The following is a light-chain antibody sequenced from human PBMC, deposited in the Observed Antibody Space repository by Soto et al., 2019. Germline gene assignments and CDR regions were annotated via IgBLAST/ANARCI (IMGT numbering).Light chain of an antibody. CDR1: QSVSSY. V-gene: IGKV3-11*01. Sequence: EIVLTQSPATLSLSPGERATLSCRASQSVSSYLAWYQQKPGQAPRLLIYDSSNRATGIPARFSRSGSGTDFTPTISTLEPEDFAVYYCQQRSNWPPTFGQGTRLEIK. J-gene: IGKJ5*01. CDR3: QQRSNWPPT. CDR2: DSS.